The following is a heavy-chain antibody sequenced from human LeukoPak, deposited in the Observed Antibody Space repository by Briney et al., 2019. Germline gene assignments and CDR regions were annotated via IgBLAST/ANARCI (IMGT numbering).Heavy chain of an antibody. V-gene: IGHV3-30*18. CDR3: VKRWTGTTIGQQDY. CDR2: ISYDGSNK. J-gene: IGHJ4*02. CDR1: GFTFSYYG. D-gene: IGHD1-1*01. Sequence: GGSLRLSCAASGFTFSYYGMHWVRQAPGKGLEWVAVISYDGSNKYYADSVKGRFTISRDNSKNTLFLQMNSLRAEDMAVYYCVKRWTGTTIGQQDYWGQGTLVTVSS.